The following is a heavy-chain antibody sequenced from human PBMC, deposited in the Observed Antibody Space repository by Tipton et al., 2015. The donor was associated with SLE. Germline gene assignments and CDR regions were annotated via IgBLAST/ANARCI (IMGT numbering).Heavy chain of an antibody. CDR3: ASSLLWFGAPSYFDY. CDR1: GFTFSNYA. CDR2: ISYDGSNK. D-gene: IGHD3-10*01. V-gene: IGHV3-30*04. Sequence: SLRLSCAASGFTFSNYAMHWVRQAPGKGLEWVAVISYDGSNKYYADSVKGRFTISRDNSKNTLYLQMNSLRAEDTTVYYCASSLLWFGAPSYFDYWGQGTLVTVSS. J-gene: IGHJ4*02.